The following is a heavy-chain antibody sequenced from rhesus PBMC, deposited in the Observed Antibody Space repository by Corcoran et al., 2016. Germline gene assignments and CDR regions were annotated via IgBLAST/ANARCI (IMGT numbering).Heavy chain of an antibody. CDR3: TKHSRGLDS. Sequence: EVQLVESGGGLVQPGGSLRLSCAASGFTFSNYYMHWIRQAQGKGPEWVGLIRNKPNSYTTEYAAAVKGRFTISRDDSKNTLYLQMSSLRTEDTALYYCTKHSRGLDSWGQGVVVTVSS. CDR1: GFTFSNYY. CDR2: IRNKPNSYTT. V-gene: IGHV3-20*01. J-gene: IGHJ6*01.